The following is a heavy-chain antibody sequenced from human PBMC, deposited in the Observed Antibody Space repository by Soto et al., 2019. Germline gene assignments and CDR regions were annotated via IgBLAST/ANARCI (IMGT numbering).Heavy chain of an antibody. CDR3: ARARGTSGYLTQYYYYYYGMDV. CDR2: IWYDGSNK. D-gene: IGHD5-12*01. Sequence: GGSLRLSCAASGFTFSSYGMHWVRQAPGKGLEWVAVIWYDGSNKYYADSVKGRFTISRDNSKNTLYLQMNSLRAEDTAVYYCARARGTSGYLTQYYYYYYGMDVWGQGTTVTVSS. J-gene: IGHJ6*02. CDR1: GFTFSSYG. V-gene: IGHV3-33*01.